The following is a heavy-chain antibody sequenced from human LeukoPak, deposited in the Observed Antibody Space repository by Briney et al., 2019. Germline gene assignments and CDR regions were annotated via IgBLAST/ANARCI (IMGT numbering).Heavy chain of an antibody. CDR2: IYTSGST. CDR3: ARDVAGTMVRGVIITNWFDP. Sequence: SETLSLTCTVSGGSISSYYWSWIRQPAGKGLEWIGRIYTSGSTNYNPSLKSRVTMSVDTSKNQFSLKLSSVTAADTAVYYCARDVAGTMVRGVIITNWFDPWGQGALVTVST. CDR1: GGSISSYY. V-gene: IGHV4-4*07. D-gene: IGHD3-10*01. J-gene: IGHJ5*02.